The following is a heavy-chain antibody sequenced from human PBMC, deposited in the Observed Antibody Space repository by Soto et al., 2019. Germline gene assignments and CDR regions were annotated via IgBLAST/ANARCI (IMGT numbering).Heavy chain of an antibody. CDR3: AGSITIFGVATYGMDV. V-gene: IGHV4-59*01. CDR2: IYYSGST. CDR1: GGSISSYY. D-gene: IGHD3-3*01. J-gene: IGHJ6*02. Sequence: PSETLSLTCTVSGGSISSYYWSWIRQHPGKGLEWIGYIYYSGSTNYNPSLKSRVTISVDTSKNQFSLKLSSVTAADTAVYYCAGSITIFGVATYGMDVWGQGTTVTVSS.